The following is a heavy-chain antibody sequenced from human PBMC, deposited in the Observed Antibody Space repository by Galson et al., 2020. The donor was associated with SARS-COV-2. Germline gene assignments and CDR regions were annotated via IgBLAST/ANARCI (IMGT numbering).Heavy chain of an antibody. V-gene: IGHV4-31*03. CDR3: ARSKPGSVNNSGWAFDI. Sequence: SETLSLTCTVSGGSINSGAYYWSWIRQHPDKGLEWIGYIYSSGGTLSNPSLKSRVTLSVDTSKNQFSLKMSSLAAADTAVYYCARSKPGSVNNSGWAFDIWGQGTMVTVSP. D-gene: IGHD1-1*01. J-gene: IGHJ3*02. CDR1: GGSINSGAYY. CDR2: IYSSGGT.